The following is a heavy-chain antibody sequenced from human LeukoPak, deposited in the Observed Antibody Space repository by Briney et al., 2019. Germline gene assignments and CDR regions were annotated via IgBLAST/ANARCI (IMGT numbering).Heavy chain of an antibody. CDR2: ISYSGST. V-gene: IGHV4-59*01. CDR1: GGSTTAYY. J-gene: IGHJ4*02. D-gene: IGHD1-1*01. CDR3: ARGGDDPANWRYYIDY. Sequence: PSETLSLTCTVSGGSTTAYYWSWIRQPPGKRLEWIGYISYSGSTNYNPSLESRVTISLDMSRNQFSLKVNSVTAADTAVYYCARGGDDPANWRYYIDYWGQGTLVTVSS.